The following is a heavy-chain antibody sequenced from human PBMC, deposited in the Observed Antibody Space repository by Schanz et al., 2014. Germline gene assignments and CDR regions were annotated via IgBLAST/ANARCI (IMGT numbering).Heavy chain of an antibody. CDR1: GFTFRTYG. CDR2: IRYDGSKI. V-gene: IGHV3-30*02. Sequence: QVHLVESGGGVVQPGGSLRLSCAASGFTFRTYGMHWVRQAPGKGMEWVAFIRYDGSKIYYADSVRGRFTISRENSKNTLHLQMNSLRAEDTAVYHCAKDLPAVAVAPLMTGLYDSWGQGTLVTVSS. J-gene: IGHJ4*02. D-gene: IGHD6-19*01. CDR3: AKDLPAVAVAPLMTGLYDS.